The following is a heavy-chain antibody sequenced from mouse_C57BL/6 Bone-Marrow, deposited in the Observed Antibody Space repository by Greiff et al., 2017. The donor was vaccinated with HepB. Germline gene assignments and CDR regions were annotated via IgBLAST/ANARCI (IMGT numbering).Heavy chain of an antibody. D-gene: IGHD2-4*01. CDR1: GFTFSSYA. Sequence: EVKLMESGGGLVKPGGSLKLSCAASGFTFSSYAMSWVRQTPEKRLEWVATISDGGSYTYYPDNVKGRFTISRDNAKNNLYLQMSHLKSEDTAMYYCASDRTMITTGSLYYFDYWGQGTTLTVSS. CDR2: ISDGGSYT. V-gene: IGHV5-4*03. CDR3: ASDRTMITTGSLYYFDY. J-gene: IGHJ2*01.